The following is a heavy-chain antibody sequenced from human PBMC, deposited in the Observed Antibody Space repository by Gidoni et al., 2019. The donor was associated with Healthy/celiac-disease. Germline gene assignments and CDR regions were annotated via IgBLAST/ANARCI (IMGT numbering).Heavy chain of an antibody. D-gene: IGHD6-13*01. J-gene: IGHJ6*03. Sequence: QVQLVQSGAEVKKPGSSVKVSCKASGGTFSSYAISWVRQAPGQGLEWMGGIIPSFGTANYAQKFQGRVTITADESTSTAYMELSSLRSEDTAVYYCARDPIAAAGAENYYYYYMDVWGKGTTVTVSS. V-gene: IGHV1-69*01. CDR1: GGTFSSYA. CDR3: ARDPIAAAGAENYYYYYMDV. CDR2: IIPSFGTA.